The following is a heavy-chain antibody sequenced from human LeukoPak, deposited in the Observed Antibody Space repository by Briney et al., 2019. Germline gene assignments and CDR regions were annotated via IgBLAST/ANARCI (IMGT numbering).Heavy chain of an antibody. CDR3: ATLYVPYLNAFDI. D-gene: IGHD2/OR15-2a*01. CDR2: IYTSGST. V-gene: IGHV4-61*02. CDR1: GGSISSGSYY. Sequence: SQTLSLTCTVSGGSISSGSYYWSWIRQPAGKGLEWIGRIYTSGSTNYNPSLKSRVTISVDTSKNQFSLKLSSVTAADTAVYYCATLYVPYLNAFDIWGQGTMVTVSS. J-gene: IGHJ3*02.